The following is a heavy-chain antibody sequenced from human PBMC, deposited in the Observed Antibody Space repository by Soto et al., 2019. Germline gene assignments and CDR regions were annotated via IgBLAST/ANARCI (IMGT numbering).Heavy chain of an antibody. D-gene: IGHD3-16*01. CDR1: GYTFIGFY. J-gene: IGHJ4*02. V-gene: IGHV1-2*02. Sequence: ASVKVSCKASGYTFIGFYLHWVRQAPGQGLEWMGWINPHSGGTNYAQKFQGRVTMTRDTSISTAFMDLSRLRSDDTAVYYCVRGAAGDSSLVTYNFDSWGQGTLVTVSS. CDR2: INPHSGGT. CDR3: VRGAAGDSSLVTYNFDS.